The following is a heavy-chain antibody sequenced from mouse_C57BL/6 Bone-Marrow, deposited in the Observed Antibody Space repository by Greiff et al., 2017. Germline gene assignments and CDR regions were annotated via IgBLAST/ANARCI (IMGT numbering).Heavy chain of an antibody. J-gene: IGHJ2*01. D-gene: IGHD2-4*01. CDR2: IYPGGGYT. V-gene: IGHV1-63*01. Sequence: QVQLQQSGAELVRPGTSVKMSCKASGYTFTNYWIGWAKQRPGHGLEWIGDIYPGGGYTTYNEKFKGKATLTADKSSSTAYMQFSSLTSEDSAIYYCARSGLRRTEYYFDYWGQGTTLTVSS. CDR1: GYTFTNYW. CDR3: ARSGLRRTEYYFDY.